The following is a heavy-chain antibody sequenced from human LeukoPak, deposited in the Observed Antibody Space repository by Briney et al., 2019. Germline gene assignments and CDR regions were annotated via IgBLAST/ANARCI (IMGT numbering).Heavy chain of an antibody. V-gene: IGHV4-59*01. CDR2: IYYSGST. D-gene: IGHD3-22*01. Sequence: PSETLSLTCTVSGGSISAYYWSWIRQPPGKGLEWIGYIYYSGSTMYKPSLKSRVTIPVDTSKNQFSLKLSSVTAADTAVYYCARDLVTYDDAFDIWGQGTMVTVSS. CDR1: GGSISAYY. J-gene: IGHJ3*02. CDR3: ARDLVTYDDAFDI.